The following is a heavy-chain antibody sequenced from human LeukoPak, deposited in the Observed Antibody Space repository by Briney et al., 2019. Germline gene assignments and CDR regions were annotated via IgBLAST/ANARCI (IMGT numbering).Heavy chain of an antibody. D-gene: IGHD4-17*01. CDR3: ASCSDDYGDYGWFDP. J-gene: IGHJ5*02. V-gene: IGHV3-7*01. CDR1: GFTFSSYW. CDR2: IKQDGSEK. Sequence: GGSLRLSCAASGFTFSSYWMSWVRQAPGKGLEWVANIKQDGSEKYYVDSVKGRFTISRDNAKNSLYLQMNSLRAEDTAVYYCASCSDDYGDYGWFDPWGQGPLVTVPS.